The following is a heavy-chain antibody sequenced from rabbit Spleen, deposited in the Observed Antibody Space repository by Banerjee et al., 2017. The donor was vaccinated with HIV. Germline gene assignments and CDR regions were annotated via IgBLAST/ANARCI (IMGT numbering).Heavy chain of an antibody. Sequence: QQLEESGGDLVKPGASLTLTCTASGVSFSSSSYMCWVRQAPGKGLEWIACIEADGSGFTYFATWAKGRFTCSKTSSTTVTLQMTRLTAADTATYICARDTSSSFSSYGMDLWGPGTLVTVS. D-gene: IGHD1-1*01. V-gene: IGHV1S40*01. J-gene: IGHJ6*01. CDR1: GVSFSSSSY. CDR3: ARDTSSSFSSYGMDL. CDR2: IEADGSGFT.